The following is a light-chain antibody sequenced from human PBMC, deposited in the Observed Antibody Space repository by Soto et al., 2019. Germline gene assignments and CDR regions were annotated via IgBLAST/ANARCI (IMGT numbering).Light chain of an antibody. CDR1: QSVDIN. Sequence: EIWLTQSPGTLSVSPGDRVTLSCRASQSVDINLEWYQQRAGKAPRLLVYGASTKDTDMPARFSGRGSGTEFTLTINNLQPEDFEVYYCQQYGSSPITFGQGTRLEIK. V-gene: IGKV3-15*01. J-gene: IGKJ5*01. CDR3: QQYGSSPIT. CDR2: GAS.